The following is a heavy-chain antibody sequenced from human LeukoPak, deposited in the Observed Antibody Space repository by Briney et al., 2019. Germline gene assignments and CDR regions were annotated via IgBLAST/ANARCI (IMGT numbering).Heavy chain of an antibody. D-gene: IGHD1-1*01. J-gene: IGHJ5*02. V-gene: IGHV3-7*01. CDR1: GFTFSSYW. CDR3: MSLQQTNWFDP. CDR2: IKQDGSEK. Sequence: PGGSLRLSCAASGFTFSSYWMSWVRQAPGKGLEWVANIKQDGSEKYYVDSVKGRFTISRDNSKNTLYLQMNSLRAEDTAVYYCMSLQQTNWFDPWGQGTLVTVSS.